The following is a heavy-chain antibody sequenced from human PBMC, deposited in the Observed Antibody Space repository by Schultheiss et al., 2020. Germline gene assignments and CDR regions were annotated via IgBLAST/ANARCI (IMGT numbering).Heavy chain of an antibody. Sequence: GESLKISCAASGFTFSSYAMHWVRQAPGKGLEYVSAISSNGGSTYYANSVKGRFTISRDNSKNTLYLQMNSLRAEDTAVSYCAFSGEVDYWGQGTLVTVSS. J-gene: IGHJ4*02. V-gene: IGHV3-64*01. CDR3: AFSGEVDY. CDR1: GFTFSSYA. CDR2: ISSNGGST. D-gene: IGHD3-10*01.